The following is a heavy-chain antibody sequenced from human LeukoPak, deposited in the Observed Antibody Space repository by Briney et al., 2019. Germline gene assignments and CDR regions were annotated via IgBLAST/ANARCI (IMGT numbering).Heavy chain of an antibody. D-gene: IGHD2-15*01. V-gene: IGHV4-31*03. CDR1: GGSISSGAYY. CDR3: AIGYCSGGNCYGGDWFDP. Sequence: SETLSLTCTVSGGSISSGAYYWSWLRQHPGKGLEWIGHIYYSGSTHYNPSLKSRFTISVDTSKNQYSLKLSSVTAADTAVYYCAIGYCSGGNCYGGDWFDPWGQGTLVIVSS. CDR2: IYYSGST. J-gene: IGHJ5*02.